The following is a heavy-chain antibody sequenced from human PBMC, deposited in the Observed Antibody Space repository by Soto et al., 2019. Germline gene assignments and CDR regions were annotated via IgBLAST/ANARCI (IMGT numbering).Heavy chain of an antibody. V-gene: IGHV3-21*01. CDR1: GFTFNIYA. CDR3: ARDPEVREYQLLASSDNWFDP. Sequence: PGGSLRLSCAASGFTFNIYAMTWVRQAPGKGLEWVSSISSSSSYIYYADSVKGRFTISRDNAKNSLYLQMNSLRAEDTAVYYCARDPEVREYQLLASSDNWFDPWGQGTLVTVSS. J-gene: IGHJ5*02. CDR2: ISSSSSYI. D-gene: IGHD2-2*01.